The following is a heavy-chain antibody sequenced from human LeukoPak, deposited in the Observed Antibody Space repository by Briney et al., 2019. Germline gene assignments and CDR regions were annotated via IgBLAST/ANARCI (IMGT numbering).Heavy chain of an antibody. V-gene: IGHV4-34*01. D-gene: IGHD1-7*01. CDR1: GGSFSGYY. CDR3: ARGSVYNWNYRTPRHPSDY. Sequence: SETLSLTCAVYGGSFSGYYWSWIRQPPGKGLEWIGEINHSGSTNYNPSLKSRVTISVDTSKNQFSLKLSSVTAADTAVYYCARGSVYNWNYRTPRHPSDYWGQGTLVTVSS. CDR2: INHSGST. J-gene: IGHJ4*02.